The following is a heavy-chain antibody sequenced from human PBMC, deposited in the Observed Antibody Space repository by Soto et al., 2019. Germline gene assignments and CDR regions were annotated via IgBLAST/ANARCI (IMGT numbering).Heavy chain of an antibody. CDR1: GYTFTGYY. V-gene: IGHV1-2*04. CDR2: INPNSGGT. CDR3: ARALTYYDFWSGFTDGMDV. D-gene: IGHD3-3*01. J-gene: IGHJ6*02. Sequence: GASVKVSCKASGYTFTGYYMHWVRQAPGQGLEWMGWINPNSGGTNYAQKFQGWVTMTRDTSISTAYMELSRLRSDDTAVYYCARALTYYDFWSGFTDGMDVWGQGTTVTVSS.